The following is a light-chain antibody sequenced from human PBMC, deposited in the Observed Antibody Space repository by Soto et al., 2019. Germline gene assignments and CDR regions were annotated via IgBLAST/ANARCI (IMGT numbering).Light chain of an antibody. V-gene: IGLV2-14*01. CDR2: DVN. CDR1: SNDVGGYNY. Sequence: QSVLTQPASVSGSPGQSITISCTGTSNDVGGYNYVSWYQQHPGKAPKVIIYDVNYRPSGVSDRFSGSKSGNTASLTISGLQAEDEADYYCSSYTTSSLYVFGTGTKVPVL. CDR3: SSYTTSSLYV. J-gene: IGLJ1*01.